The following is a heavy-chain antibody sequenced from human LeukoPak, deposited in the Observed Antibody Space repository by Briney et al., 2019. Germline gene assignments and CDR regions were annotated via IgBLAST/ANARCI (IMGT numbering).Heavy chain of an antibody. J-gene: IGHJ4*02. Sequence: PSETLSLTCAVSGGSISTYYWSWIRQPPGRGLEWIGYIYTTGSTNYNPSLKSRVTISVDTSKNQFSLKLSSVTAADTAVYYCARYASGSYRQFDYWGQGTLVTVSS. D-gene: IGHD3-10*01. CDR3: ARYASGSYRQFDY. CDR2: IYTTGST. V-gene: IGHV4-59*01. CDR1: GGSISTYY.